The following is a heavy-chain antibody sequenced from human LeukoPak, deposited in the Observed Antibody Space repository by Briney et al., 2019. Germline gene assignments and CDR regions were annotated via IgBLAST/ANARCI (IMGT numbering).Heavy chain of an antibody. J-gene: IGHJ4*02. CDR3: ARADSWYVGNFDY. Sequence: GGSLRLSCAASGFTFSCYWMSWVRQAPGKGLEWVAVISYDGSDKYYADSVKGRFTISRDNSKNTLYLQMNSLRAEDTAVYYCARADSWYVGNFDYWGQGTLVTVSS. CDR1: GFTFSCYW. D-gene: IGHD6-13*01. V-gene: IGHV3-30*03. CDR2: ISYDGSDK.